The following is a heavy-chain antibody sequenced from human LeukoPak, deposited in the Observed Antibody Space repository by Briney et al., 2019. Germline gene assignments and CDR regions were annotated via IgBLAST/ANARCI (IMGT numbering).Heavy chain of an antibody. V-gene: IGHV4-4*09. CDR1: GGSIFSYY. CDR3: ARLAASSSAIAY. CDR2: IYTGGST. J-gene: IGHJ4*02. D-gene: IGHD6-6*01. Sequence: SETLSLTCTVSGGSIFSYYWSWIRQPPGKGLEWIGYIYTGGSTNYNPSLKSRVTMSVDTSKNQFSLNLSSVTAADTAVYYCARLAASSSAIAYWGQGTLVTVSS.